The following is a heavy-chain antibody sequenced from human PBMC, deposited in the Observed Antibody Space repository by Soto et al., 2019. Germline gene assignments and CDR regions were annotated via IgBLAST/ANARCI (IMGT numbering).Heavy chain of an antibody. CDR3: AVAPAGADGYGYDWNYMDV. D-gene: IGHD2-21*01. J-gene: IGHJ6*03. CDR2: IHNSAIT. CDR1: GGSISSGHYY. V-gene: IGHV4-30-4*01. Sequence: QVQLQESGPALVKPSPTLSLTCTVSGGSISSGHYYWSWVRQRPGKGMEWIGYIHNSAITYYNTHLSRGGSTSVNPSQTQLFIKSTSASTEESSVYFCAVAPAGADGYGYDWNYMDV.